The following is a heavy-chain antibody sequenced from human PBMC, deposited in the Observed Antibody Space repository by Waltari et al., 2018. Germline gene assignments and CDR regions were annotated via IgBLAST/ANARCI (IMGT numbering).Heavy chain of an antibody. Sequence: QVQLQESGPGLVKPSETLSLTCTVSGASLGRYSWSWIRQSPGRGLEWIGYISYNEKTKLNPSLKSRATISADTSKNQFSLNLNSVTAADTALYYCARDLYVMGVTGGVDGLGFFDLWGRGTLVIVSS. J-gene: IGHJ2*01. D-gene: IGHD5-12*01. V-gene: IGHV4-59*01. CDR2: ISYNEKT. CDR3: ARDLYVMGVTGGVDGLGFFDL. CDR1: GASLGRYS.